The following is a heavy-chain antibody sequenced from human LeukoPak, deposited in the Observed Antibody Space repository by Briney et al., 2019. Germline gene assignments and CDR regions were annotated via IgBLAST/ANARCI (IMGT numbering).Heavy chain of an antibody. V-gene: IGHV4-4*07. J-gene: IGHJ6*03. D-gene: IGHD2-2*01. CDR2: IYTSGST. Sequence: SETLSLTRTVSGGSISSYYWSWIRQPAGKGLEWIGRIYTSGSTNYNPSLKSRVTISVDTSKNQFSLKLSSVTAADTAVYYCARGYLLGYYYYHMDVWGKGTTVTVSS. CDR1: GGSISSYY. CDR3: ARGYLLGYYYYHMDV.